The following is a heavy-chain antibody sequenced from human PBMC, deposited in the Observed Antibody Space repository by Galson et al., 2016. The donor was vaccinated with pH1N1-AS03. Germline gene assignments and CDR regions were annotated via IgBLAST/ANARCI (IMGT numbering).Heavy chain of an antibody. CDR2: IYYTGMT. CDR1: GGSISGYY. V-gene: IGHV4-59*08. D-gene: IGHD2-8*01. CDR3: ARQNGHRLLWDY. Sequence: SETLSLTCSVSGGSISGYYWSWIRQPPGKGLEWIGYIYYTGMTNYNPSLKSRVTISVDTSKNQFSLKLSSVTAADTAIYYCARQNGHRLLWDYWGQGTLVTVSS. J-gene: IGHJ4*02.